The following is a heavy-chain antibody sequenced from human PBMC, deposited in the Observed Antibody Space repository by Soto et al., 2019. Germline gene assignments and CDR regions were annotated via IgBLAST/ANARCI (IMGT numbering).Heavy chain of an antibody. Sequence: DVQLLESGGGLVQPEGSLRLSCAASGFTFSSYAMGWVRQGPGKGLEWVAVVSIGGSTHYADSVRGRFTISRDNSKNTLSLQVNSLTAEDTAVYFCAKRRGAGGHLDYWGQGALVTVSS. J-gene: IGHJ4*02. V-gene: IGHV3-23*01. CDR1: GFTFSSYA. CDR3: AKRRGAGGHLDY. D-gene: IGHD2-15*01. CDR2: VSIGGST.